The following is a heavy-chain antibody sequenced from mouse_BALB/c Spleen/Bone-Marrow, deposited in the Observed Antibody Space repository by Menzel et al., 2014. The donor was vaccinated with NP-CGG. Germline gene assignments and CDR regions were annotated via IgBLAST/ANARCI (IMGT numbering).Heavy chain of an antibody. CDR3: VRRGNGIYAMDY. CDR1: GFTFSEYG. CDR2: ISSLASSI. V-gene: IGHV5-15*02. J-gene: IGHJ4*01. Sequence: EVHLVESGGGLVQPGGSRKLSCAASGFTFSEYGMAWVRQAPGKGPEWVAFISSLASSIYYADSVTGRFTLSRESAKNTLYLEMTSLRSEDTAMYFCVRRGNGIYAMDYWGQGTSVTVSS.